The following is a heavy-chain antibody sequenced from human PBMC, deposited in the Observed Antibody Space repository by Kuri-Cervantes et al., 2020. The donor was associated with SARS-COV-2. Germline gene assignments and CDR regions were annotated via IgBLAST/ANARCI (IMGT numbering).Heavy chain of an antibody. CDR1: GFTFSNAW. Sequence: ESLKISCAASGFTFSNAWMSWVRQAPGKGLEWVGEINHSGSTNYNPSLKSRVTISVDTSKNQFSLKLSSVTAADAAVYYCARPSQARTGWFDPWGQGTLVTVSS. CDR2: INHSGST. J-gene: IGHJ5*02. V-gene: IGHV4-34*01. CDR3: ARPSQARTGWFDP.